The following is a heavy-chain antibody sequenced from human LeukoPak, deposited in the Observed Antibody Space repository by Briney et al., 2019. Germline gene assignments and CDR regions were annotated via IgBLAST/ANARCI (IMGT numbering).Heavy chain of an antibody. CDR3: ARRQVYSSGWFPKTGNYYYYGMDV. V-gene: IGHV1-69*13. J-gene: IGHJ6*02. Sequence: GASVKVSCKASGGTFSSYAISWVRQAPGQGLEWMGGIIPIFGTANYAQKFQGRVTITADESTSTAYMELSSLRSEDTAVYYCARRQVYSSGWFPKTGNYYYYGMDVWGQGATVTVSS. D-gene: IGHD6-19*01. CDR2: IIPIFGTA. CDR1: GGTFSSYA.